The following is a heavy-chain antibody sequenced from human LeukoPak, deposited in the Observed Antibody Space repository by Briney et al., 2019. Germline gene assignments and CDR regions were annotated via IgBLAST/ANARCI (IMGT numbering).Heavy chain of an antibody. CDR3: ARGNKAITAEATTDLDHYGMDV. Sequence: GGSLRLSCAASGFTFSSFWMNWVRQAPGKGPEWVANIKQDGSEKYYVDSLKGRFITSRDNAKNSLYLQMHSLTAEDTAVYFCARGNKAITAEATTDLDHYGMDVWGQGTTVTVSS. CDR2: IKQDGSEK. V-gene: IGHV3-7*01. CDR1: GFTFSSFW. J-gene: IGHJ6*02. D-gene: IGHD6-13*01.